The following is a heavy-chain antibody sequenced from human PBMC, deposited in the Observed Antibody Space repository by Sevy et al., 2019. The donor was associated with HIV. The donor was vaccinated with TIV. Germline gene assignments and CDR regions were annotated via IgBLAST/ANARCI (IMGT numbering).Heavy chain of an antibody. CDR2: IWYDGSNI. CDR1: GFTFSSHG. D-gene: IGHD3-3*01. J-gene: IGHJ4*02. CDR3: ARESSHDFWSGYWGYLDY. Sequence: GGSLRLSCAASGFTFSSHGMHWVRQAPGKGSEWVAVIWYDGSNIYYADSAKGRFTISRDNSKNKLYLQMYSLRPEDTAVYYCARESSHDFWSGYWGYLDYWGQGTLVTVSS. V-gene: IGHV3-33*01.